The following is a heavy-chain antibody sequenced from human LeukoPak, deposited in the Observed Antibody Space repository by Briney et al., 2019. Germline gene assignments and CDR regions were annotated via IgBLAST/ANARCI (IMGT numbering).Heavy chain of an antibody. CDR3: ARQPWNMGAYYFDY. Sequence: SETLSLTCTASNVSISSYYWSWIRLPPGKGLEWIGYIYYTGSTKYNPSLKSRVTISVDTSKNQFSLKLSSVTAADTAVYYCARQPWNMGAYYFDYWGQGTLVTVSS. V-gene: IGHV4-59*08. CDR1: NVSISSYY. CDR2: IYYTGST. J-gene: IGHJ4*02. D-gene: IGHD1-26*01.